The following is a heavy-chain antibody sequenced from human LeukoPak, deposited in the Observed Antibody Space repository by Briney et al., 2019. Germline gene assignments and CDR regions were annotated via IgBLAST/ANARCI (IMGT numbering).Heavy chain of an antibody. J-gene: IGHJ4*02. CDR1: GFALSSNG. V-gene: IGHV3-30*03. D-gene: IGHD1-26*01. CDR2: ISYDGSNQ. CDR3: ATDAVGPTGY. Sequence: PGGSLRPSCAASGFALSSNGMHWVRQAPGKGLEWVAIISYDGSNQDYADSVKGRFTISRDNSHNTVHLRMNSLRPEDTAVYYCATDAVGPTGYWGQGTLVAVSS.